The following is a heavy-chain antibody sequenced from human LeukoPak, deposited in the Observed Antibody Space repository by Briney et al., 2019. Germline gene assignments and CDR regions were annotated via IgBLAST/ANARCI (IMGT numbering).Heavy chain of an antibody. Sequence: ASVKVSCKASGYTFTSYGISWVRQAPGQGLEWMGWISAYNGNTNYAQKLQGRVTMTTDTSTSTAYMELRSLRSDDTAVYYCARDAFQEDIVVVELSGGYGMDVWGQGTTVTVSS. V-gene: IGHV1-18*01. CDR2: ISAYNGNT. J-gene: IGHJ6*02. CDR1: GYTFTSYG. D-gene: IGHD2-2*01. CDR3: ARDAFQEDIVVVELSGGYGMDV.